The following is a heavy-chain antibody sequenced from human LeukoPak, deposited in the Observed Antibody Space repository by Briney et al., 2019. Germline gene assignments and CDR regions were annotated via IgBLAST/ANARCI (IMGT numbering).Heavy chain of an antibody. Sequence: GRSLRLSCAASGFTFSTYAIHWVRQAPGKGLEWVAAIWFDGSEQYYADSVKGRFIISRDNSKSTSNLQLNSLRAEDTAVYYCARVGASGLGYWGQGTLVTVSS. CDR3: ARVGASGLGY. CDR1: GFTFSTYA. J-gene: IGHJ4*02. V-gene: IGHV3-33*01. D-gene: IGHD3/OR15-3a*01. CDR2: IWFDGSEQ.